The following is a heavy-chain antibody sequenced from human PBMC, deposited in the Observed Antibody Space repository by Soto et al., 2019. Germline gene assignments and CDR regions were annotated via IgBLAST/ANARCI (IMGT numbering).Heavy chain of an antibody. D-gene: IGHD3-22*01. CDR1: GGTFSSYA. Sequence: QEQLVQSGAEVKKPGSSVKVSCKASGGTFSSYAISWVRQAPGQGLEWMGGIIPIFGTANYAQKFQGRVTITADESTSTAYMELSSLRSEDTAVYYCARRDDSSGYYYEGGAFDIWGQGTMVTVSS. J-gene: IGHJ3*02. CDR2: IIPIFGTA. V-gene: IGHV1-69*01. CDR3: ARRDDSSGYYYEGGAFDI.